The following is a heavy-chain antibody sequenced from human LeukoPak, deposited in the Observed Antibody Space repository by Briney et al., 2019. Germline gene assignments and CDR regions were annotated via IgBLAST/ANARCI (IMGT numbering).Heavy chain of an antibody. CDR1: GFTFSSYE. D-gene: IGHD2-15*01. Sequence: WGSLRLSCAASGFTFSSYEMNWVRQAPGKGLEWVSYISISGSTISNADSVKGRFTISRDNAKTSLYLQMNSLRAEDTAVYYCVRGGGSCCRFNAFDIWGQGRMVTVSS. J-gene: IGHJ3*02. CDR2: ISISGSTI. CDR3: VRGGGSCCRFNAFDI. V-gene: IGHV3-48*03.